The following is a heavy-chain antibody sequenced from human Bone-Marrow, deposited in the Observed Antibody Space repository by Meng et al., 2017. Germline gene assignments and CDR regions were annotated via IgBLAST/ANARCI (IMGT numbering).Heavy chain of an antibody. CDR3: ARASKGDSSGYCLDY. V-gene: IGHV4-4*02. J-gene: IGHJ4*02. CDR1: GGSISSSNW. D-gene: IGHD3-22*01. CDR2: IYHSGST. Sequence: QVQLRQWGAGRLKPSETLSRTCAGSGGSISSSNWWSWVRQPPGKGLEWIGEIYHSGSTNYSPSLKSRVTISVDKSKNQFSLKLSSVTAADTAVYYCARASKGDSSGYCLDYWGQGTLVTVSS.